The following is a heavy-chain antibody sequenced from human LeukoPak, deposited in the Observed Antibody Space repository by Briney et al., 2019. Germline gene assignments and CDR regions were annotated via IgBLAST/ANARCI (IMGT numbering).Heavy chain of an antibody. D-gene: IGHD5/OR15-5a*01. CDR2: IYYSGRT. CDR3: ARGLGRIDY. Sequence: PSETLSLTCTVSGGSISSDHWNWIRQPPGKGLEWIGCIYYSGRTYYNPSLKSRVSISVDTSKNQFSLKLSSVTAADTAVYYCARGLGRIDYWGQGTLVTVSS. J-gene: IGHJ4*02. CDR1: GGSISSDH. V-gene: IGHV4-59*01.